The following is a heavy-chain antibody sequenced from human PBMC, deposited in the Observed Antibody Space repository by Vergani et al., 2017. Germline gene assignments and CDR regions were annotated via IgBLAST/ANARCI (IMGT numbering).Heavy chain of an antibody. J-gene: IGHJ4*02. CDR2: INPNSGGT. D-gene: IGHD7-27*01. Sequence: QVQLVQSGAEVKKPGASVKVSCKASGYTFTGYYMHWVRQAPGQGLEWMGWINPNSGGTNYAQKFQGRVTMTRDTSISTAYMELSRLRSDDTAVYYCARAVQLGIDRTRLYYFDYWGQGTLVTVSS. V-gene: IGHV1-2*02. CDR3: ARAVQLGIDRTRLYYFDY. CDR1: GYTFTGYY.